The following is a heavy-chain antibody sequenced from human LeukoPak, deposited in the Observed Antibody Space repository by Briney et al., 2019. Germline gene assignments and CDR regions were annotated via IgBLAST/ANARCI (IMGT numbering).Heavy chain of an antibody. V-gene: IGHV3-23*01. CDR3: AKHKEDYGDSCLDDS. CDR1: GFTFSSYA. D-gene: IGHD4-17*01. Sequence: GGSLRLSCAAPGFTFSSYAMSWVRQAPGKGLAWVSGISGSGGRTYYADSVKGRFTISRDNSKNTLYLQMSSLRAEDTAVYYCAKHKEDYGDSCLDDSWGQGTLVTVSS. J-gene: IGHJ5*01. CDR2: ISGSGGRT.